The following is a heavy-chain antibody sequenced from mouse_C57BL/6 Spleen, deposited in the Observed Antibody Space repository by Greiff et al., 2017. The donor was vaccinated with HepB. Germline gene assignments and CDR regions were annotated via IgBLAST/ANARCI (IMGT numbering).Heavy chain of an antibody. J-gene: IGHJ4*01. CDR2: IDPSDSYT. Sequence: QVQLQQPGAELVKPGASVKLSCKASGYTFTSYWMQWVKQRPGQGLEWIGEIDPSDSYTNYNQKFKGKATLTVDTSSSTAYMQLSSLTSEDSAVYYCARKGVYYGNYVDAMDYWGQGTSVTVSS. CDR1: GYTFTSYW. D-gene: IGHD2-1*01. V-gene: IGHV1-50*01. CDR3: ARKGVYYGNYVDAMDY.